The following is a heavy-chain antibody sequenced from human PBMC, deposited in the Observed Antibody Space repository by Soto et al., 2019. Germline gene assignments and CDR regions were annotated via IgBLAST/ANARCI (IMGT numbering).Heavy chain of an antibody. Sequence: QVQLVQSGAEVKKPGASVKVSCKASGYTFTSYGIIWVRQAPGQGLEWMGWISAYNGNTNYAQKLQGRVTMTTDTSTSTAYMELRSLRSDDTAVYYCAREPAYYPSAFNYYYGMDVWGQGTTVTVSS. CDR3: AREPAYYPSAFNYYYGMDV. CDR1: GYTFTSYG. D-gene: IGHD3-10*01. V-gene: IGHV1-18*04. CDR2: ISAYNGNT. J-gene: IGHJ6*02.